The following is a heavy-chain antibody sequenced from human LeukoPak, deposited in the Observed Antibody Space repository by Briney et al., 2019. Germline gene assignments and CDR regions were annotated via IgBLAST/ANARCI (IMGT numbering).Heavy chain of an antibody. Sequence: GGSLRLPCAASGFTFSSYAMSWVRQAPGKGLEWVSAISGSGGSTYYADSVKGWFTISRDNSKNTLYLQMNSLRAEDTAVYYCANSYSSGWFVDYWGQGTLVTVSS. CDR2: ISGSGGST. CDR3: ANSYSSGWFVDY. V-gene: IGHV3-23*01. CDR1: GFTFSSYA. D-gene: IGHD6-19*01. J-gene: IGHJ4*02.